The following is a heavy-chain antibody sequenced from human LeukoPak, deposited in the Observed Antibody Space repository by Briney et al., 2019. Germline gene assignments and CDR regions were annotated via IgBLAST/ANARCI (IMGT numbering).Heavy chain of an antibody. V-gene: IGHV4-59*01. Sequence: SATLSLTCTVSGGSISSYYWSWIRQPPGKGLEWIGYIYYSGSTNYNPSLKSRVTISVDTSKNQFSLKLSSVTAADTAVYYCARGWLDDYYYYGMDVWGQGTTVTVSS. CDR3: ARGWLDDYYYYGMDV. D-gene: IGHD6-19*01. J-gene: IGHJ6*02. CDR2: IYYSGST. CDR1: GGSISSYY.